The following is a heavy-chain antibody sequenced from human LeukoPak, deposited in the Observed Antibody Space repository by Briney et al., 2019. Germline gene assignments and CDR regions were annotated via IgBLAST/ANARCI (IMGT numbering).Heavy chain of an antibody. Sequence: GGSLRLSCGASGFTFSDYAMLWVSQAPGKGLEWISFISGDRSTLFLADSVRGRFITSRDNAQNSLYLQMNSLRAEDTAVYYCARDRPVVGAIDFWGQGTLVTVSS. D-gene: IGHD1-26*01. CDR3: ARDRPVVGAIDF. CDR2: ISGDRSTL. V-gene: IGHV3-48*04. J-gene: IGHJ4*02. CDR1: GFTFSDYA.